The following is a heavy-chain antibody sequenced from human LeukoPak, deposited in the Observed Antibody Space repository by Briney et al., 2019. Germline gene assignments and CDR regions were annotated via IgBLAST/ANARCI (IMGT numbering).Heavy chain of an antibody. CDR2: IRYDGSNK. CDR3: AKMGSSGYYYTNYYYYMDV. D-gene: IGHD3-22*01. CDR1: GFTFSSYG. J-gene: IGHJ6*03. V-gene: IGHV3-30*02. Sequence: PGGSLRLSCAASGFTFSSYGMHWVRQAPGKGLEWVAFIRYDGSNKYYADSVKGRFTISRDNSKNTLYLQMNSLRAEDTAVYYCAKMGSSGYYYTNYYYYMDVWGKGTTVTISS.